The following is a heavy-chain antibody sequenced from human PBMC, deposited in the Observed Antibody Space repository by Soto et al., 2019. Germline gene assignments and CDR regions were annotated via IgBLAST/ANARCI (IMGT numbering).Heavy chain of an antibody. J-gene: IGHJ6*03. Sequence: QVQLVQSGDEMRKPAASVKVSCQASGYTFSNYGITWVRQAPGQGLEWMGWISAHNGNSKYAQSLQGRLTLTTDTTTSTAYMELRRLRSDVTAVYYCAGDWYFYCSGRPDHMDVWGKGTTVSVSS. CDR3: AGDWYFYCSGRPDHMDV. CDR2: ISAHNGNS. CDR1: GYTFSNYG. D-gene: IGHD3-10*01. V-gene: IGHV1-18*01.